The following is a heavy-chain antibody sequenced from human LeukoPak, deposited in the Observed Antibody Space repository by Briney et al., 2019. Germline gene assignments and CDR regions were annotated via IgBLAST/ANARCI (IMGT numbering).Heavy chain of an antibody. CDR3: ARSRSPTIAARGWNVDY. CDR1: GGTFSSYA. J-gene: IGHJ4*02. V-gene: IGHV1-69*01. D-gene: IGHD6-6*01. Sequence: SVKVSCKASGGTFSSYAISWVRQAPGQGLEWMGGIIPIFGTANYAQKFQGRVTITADESTSTAYMELSSLRSEDTAVYYCARSRSPTIAARGWNVDYWGQGTLVTVSS. CDR2: IIPIFGTA.